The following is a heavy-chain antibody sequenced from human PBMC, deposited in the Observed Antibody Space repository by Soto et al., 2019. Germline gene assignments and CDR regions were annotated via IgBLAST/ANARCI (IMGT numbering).Heavy chain of an antibody. D-gene: IGHD6-13*01. V-gene: IGHV4-4*02. J-gene: IGHJ5*02. CDR1: SGSISSSNW. CDR3: AREYSSSWYDWFDP. Sequence: SETLSLTCAVSSGSISSSNWWSWVRQPPGKGLEWIGEIYHSGSTNYNPSLKSRVTISVDKSKNQFSLKLSSVTAADTAVYYCAREYSSSWYDWFDPWGQGTLVTVSS. CDR2: IYHSGST.